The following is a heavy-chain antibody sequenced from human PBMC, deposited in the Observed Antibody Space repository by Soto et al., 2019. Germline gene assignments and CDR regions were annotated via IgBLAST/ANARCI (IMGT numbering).Heavy chain of an antibody. CDR1: GFAVSANY. CDR2: IYSGGDT. V-gene: IGHV3-66*01. D-gene: IGHD4-17*01. Sequence: EAHLVGSGGGLVQPGGSLRLSCAASGFAVSANYLSWVRQAPGKGLEWVSLIYSGGDTDYADSVRGRFTISRDNSKNTLYLRMNSHKAEDTAVYYCATRMTTAPYWGQGALVNVSS. CDR3: ATRMTTAPY. J-gene: IGHJ4*02.